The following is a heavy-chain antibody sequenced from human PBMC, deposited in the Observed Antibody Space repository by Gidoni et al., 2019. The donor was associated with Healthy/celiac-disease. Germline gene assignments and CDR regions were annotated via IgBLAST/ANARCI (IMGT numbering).Heavy chain of an antibody. CDR2: ISSSSSYI. V-gene: IGHV3-21*01. CDR3: ARAGGVVVPAARRSWFDP. J-gene: IGHJ5*02. CDR1: GFTFSSYS. Sequence: EVQLVESGGGLVKPGGSRRLSCAASGFTFSSYSLNWVRQAPGKGLEWVSSISSSSSYIYYADSVKGRFTISRDNAKNSLYLQMNSLRAEDTAVYYCARAGGVVVPAARRSWFDPWGQGTLVTVSS. D-gene: IGHD2-2*01.